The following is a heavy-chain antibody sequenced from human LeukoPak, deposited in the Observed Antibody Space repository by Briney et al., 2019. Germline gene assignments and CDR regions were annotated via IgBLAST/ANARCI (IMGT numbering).Heavy chain of an antibody. CDR2: INPGGSSI. J-gene: IGHJ4*02. Sequence: GGSLRLSCAASGFTFSSYCMHWVRQAPGKGLVWVARINPGGSSITYADSVKGRFTISRDNAKNTLYLQMDSLRAEDTGVYYCAKEPTWTDWSTYFDYWGQGTLVTVSS. D-gene: IGHD3-9*01. CDR3: AKEPTWTDWSTYFDY. CDR1: GFTFSSYC. V-gene: IGHV3-74*01.